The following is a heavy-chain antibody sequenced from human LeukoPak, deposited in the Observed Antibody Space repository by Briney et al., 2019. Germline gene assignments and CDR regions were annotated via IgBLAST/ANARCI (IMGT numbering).Heavy chain of an antibody. CDR3: AKDRVYSSGWSAFDP. J-gene: IGHJ5*02. D-gene: IGHD6-19*01. CDR2: ISGSGGST. CDR1: GFTFSSYA. V-gene: IGHV3-23*01. Sequence: PGGSLRLSCAASGFTFSSYAMSWVRQARGKGLEWVAPISGSGGSTYYADSVKGRFTISRDNSKNTLYLQMNSLRAEDTAVYYCAKDRVYSSGWSAFDPWGQGTLVTVSP.